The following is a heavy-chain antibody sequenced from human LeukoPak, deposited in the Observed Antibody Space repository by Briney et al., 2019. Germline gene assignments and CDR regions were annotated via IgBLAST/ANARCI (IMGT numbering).Heavy chain of an antibody. D-gene: IGHD2-2*01. CDR1: GYSFTSYW. CDR2: IDPSDSYT. Sequence: EESLKISCKGSGYSFTSYWISWVRQMPGKGLEWMGRIDPSDSYTNYSPSFQGHVTISADKSISTAYLQWSSLKASDTAMYYCARRYCSSTSCYLDWFDPWGQGTLVTVSS. J-gene: IGHJ5*02. V-gene: IGHV5-10-1*01. CDR3: ARRYCSSTSCYLDWFDP.